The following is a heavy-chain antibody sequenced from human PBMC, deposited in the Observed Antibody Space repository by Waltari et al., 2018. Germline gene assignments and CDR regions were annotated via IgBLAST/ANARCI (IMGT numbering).Heavy chain of an antibody. Sequence: QVQLQQSGPGLVKPSQTLPPTCAISGDSASTHRVALTWLRQSPSRGLEWLGRTYYRSKWYNDYAVSVKSRMTINPDTSKNQFSLQLNSVTPEDTAVYYCARVSSRYFDYWGQGTLVTVSS. CDR3: ARVSSRYFDY. CDR2: TYYRSKWYN. V-gene: IGHV6-1*01. CDR1: GDSASTHRVA. J-gene: IGHJ4*02.